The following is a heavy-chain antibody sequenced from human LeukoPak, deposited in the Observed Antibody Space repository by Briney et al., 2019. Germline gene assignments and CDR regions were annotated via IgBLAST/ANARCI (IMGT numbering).Heavy chain of an antibody. Sequence: SVKVSCXASGGTFSSYAISWVRQAPGQGLEWMGGIIPIFGTANYAQKFQGRVTITTDESTSTAYMELSSLRSEDTAVYYCARDRAGWFDPWGQGTLVTVSS. J-gene: IGHJ5*02. CDR3: ARDRAGWFDP. CDR1: GGTFSSYA. V-gene: IGHV1-69*05. CDR2: IIPIFGTA. D-gene: IGHD3-10*01.